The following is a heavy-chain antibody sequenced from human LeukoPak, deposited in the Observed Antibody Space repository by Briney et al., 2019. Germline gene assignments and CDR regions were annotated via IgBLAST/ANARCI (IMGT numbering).Heavy chain of an antibody. Sequence: GASVKVSCKASGYTFSSYYIHWMRQAPGQGLEWMGIINPSGGSTSYAQKFQGRVTMTRGTSTSTVYMELSSLISDDTAVYYCGRVRYYDYVWGTYPLDYWGQGTLVTVSS. CDR3: GRVRYYDYVWGTYPLDY. CDR1: GYTFSSYY. D-gene: IGHD3-16*02. CDR2: INPSGGST. J-gene: IGHJ4*02. V-gene: IGHV1-46*01.